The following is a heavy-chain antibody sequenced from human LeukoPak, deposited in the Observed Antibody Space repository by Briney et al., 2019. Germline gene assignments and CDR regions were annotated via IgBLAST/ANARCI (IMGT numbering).Heavy chain of an antibody. CDR2: IYYSGST. CDR1: GGSISSSSYY. Sequence: SETLSLTCTVSGGSISSSSYYWGWIRQPPGKGLEWIGSIYYSGSTYYNPSLKSRVTISVDTSKNQFSLKLSSVTAADTAVYYCAREGAPWYSSSWYYYYYMDVWGKGITVTVSS. J-gene: IGHJ6*03. V-gene: IGHV4-39*07. CDR3: AREGAPWYSSSWYYYYYMDV. D-gene: IGHD6-13*01.